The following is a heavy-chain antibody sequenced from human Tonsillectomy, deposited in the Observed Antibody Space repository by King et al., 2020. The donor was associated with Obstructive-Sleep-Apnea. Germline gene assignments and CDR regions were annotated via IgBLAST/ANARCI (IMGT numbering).Heavy chain of an antibody. CDR2: IFYSWST. CDR3: AKNLSPTD. CDR1: GGSSSTYY. Sequence: QLQESDPGLVKPSATLSLTCTVSGGSSSTYYWSWIRQPPGKVLKWICGIFYSWSTNYNPSLKSLVTISLETSKNQFSLKLSSVTAADTAVYYCAKNLSPTDWGQGTLVTVSS. D-gene: IGHD4-17*01. J-gene: IGHJ4*02. V-gene: IGHV4-59*03.